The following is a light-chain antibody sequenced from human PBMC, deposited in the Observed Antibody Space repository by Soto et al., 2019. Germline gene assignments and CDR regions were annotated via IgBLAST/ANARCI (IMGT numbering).Light chain of an antibody. CDR2: DVN. J-gene: IGLJ1*01. CDR1: SSDVGAYNY. Sequence: QSALTQPASVSGSPGQSITISCTGTSSDVGAYNYVSWYQQHPGKAPKLMIYDVNTRPSGVSNRFSGSKSGNTASLTISGLQAEDEADYYCDSYTSSNVYVFGTGTKLTVL. CDR3: DSYTSSNVYV. V-gene: IGLV2-14*01.